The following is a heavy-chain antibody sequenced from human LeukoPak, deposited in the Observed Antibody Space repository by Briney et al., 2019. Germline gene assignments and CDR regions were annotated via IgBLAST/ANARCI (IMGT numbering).Heavy chain of an antibody. CDR1: GYTLTGYY. Sequence: ASVKVSCKASGYTLTGYYMHWVRQAPGQGLEWMGWIKPNSGGTKYAQKFQGRVTMTRDTSVSTAYMELSRLRSDDTAVFYCARDYYDSSGQYYFDYWGQGTLVTVSS. V-gene: IGHV1-2*02. CDR2: IKPNSGGT. J-gene: IGHJ4*02. CDR3: ARDYYDSSGQYYFDY. D-gene: IGHD3-22*01.